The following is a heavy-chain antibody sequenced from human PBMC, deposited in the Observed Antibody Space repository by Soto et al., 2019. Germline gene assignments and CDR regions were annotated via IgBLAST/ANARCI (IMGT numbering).Heavy chain of an antibody. J-gene: IGHJ4*02. CDR1: GVAFSFYS. V-gene: IGHV3-23*01. D-gene: IGHD2-8*02. Sequence: EVALLESGGGLVQPGGSLRLSCEVSGVAFSFYSMSWVRQAPGKGLELVASISGNGATTYYAASGKGRFTFSRDNSKTTVHLKMNGLRGEDTAVYYCAKDRGGFTGGGDFFDFGGRGTLVTVSS. CDR3: AKDRGGFTGGGDFFDF. CDR2: ISGNGATT.